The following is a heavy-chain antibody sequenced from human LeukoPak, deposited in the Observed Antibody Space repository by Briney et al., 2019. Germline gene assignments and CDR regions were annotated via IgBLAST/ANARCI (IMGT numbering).Heavy chain of an antibody. CDR1: GGSISSSSYS. Sequence: PSETLSLTCTVSGGSISSSSYSWSWIRQPAEKGLEWIGRIYTSGSTNYSPSLKSRVTISVDTPKNQFSLKLSSVSAADTAVYYCARVAGSSSWDYYYYYYMDVWGKGTMVTVSS. CDR2: IYTSGST. J-gene: IGHJ6*03. CDR3: ARVAGSSSWDYYYYYYMDV. V-gene: IGHV4-61*02. D-gene: IGHD6-13*01.